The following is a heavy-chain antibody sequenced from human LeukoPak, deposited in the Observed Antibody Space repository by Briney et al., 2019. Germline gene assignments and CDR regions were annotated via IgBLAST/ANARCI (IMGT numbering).Heavy chain of an antibody. Sequence: SVKVSCKASGGTFSSYAITWVRQAPGQGLEWMGGIIPMFGTTNFAQKFQGGVTITADESTSTAYMELSSLRSEDTAVYYCARGVARKHYYDSSGYLEYFQHWGQGTLVTVSS. D-gene: IGHD3-22*01. J-gene: IGHJ1*01. CDR1: GGTFSSYA. V-gene: IGHV1-69*13. CDR3: ARGVARKHYYDSSGYLEYFQH. CDR2: IIPMFGTT.